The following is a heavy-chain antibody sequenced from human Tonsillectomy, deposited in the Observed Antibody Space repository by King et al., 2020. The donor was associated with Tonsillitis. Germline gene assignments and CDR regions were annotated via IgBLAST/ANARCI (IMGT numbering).Heavy chain of an antibody. CDR2: INHSGST. V-gene: IGHV4-34*01. D-gene: IGHD6-13*01. CDR1: GGSFSGYY. CDR3: ARSYGVYGWYYFDY. J-gene: IGHJ4*02. Sequence: AQLQQWGAGLLKPSETLSLTCAIYGGSFSGYYWSWIRQPPGKGLEWIGEINHSGSTNYNPSLKSRVTISVDTSKNQFSLQLSSVTAADTAVYYCARSYGVYGWYYFDYWGQGTLVTVSS.